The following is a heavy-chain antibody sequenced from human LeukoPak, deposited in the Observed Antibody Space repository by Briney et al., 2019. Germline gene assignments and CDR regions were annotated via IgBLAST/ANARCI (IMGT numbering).Heavy chain of an antibody. D-gene: IGHD3-22*01. CDR2: INPSGGST. CDR1: GYTFTSYY. J-gene: IGHJ4*02. V-gene: IGHV1-46*01. Sequence: EASVKVSCKASGYTFTSYYMHWVRQAPGQGLEWMGIINPSGGSTNYAQKFQGRVTITADKSTSTAYMELSSLRSEDTAVYYCASRGGGDYYDSSGYYGPDYWGQGTLVTVSS. CDR3: ASRGGGDYYDSSGYYGPDY.